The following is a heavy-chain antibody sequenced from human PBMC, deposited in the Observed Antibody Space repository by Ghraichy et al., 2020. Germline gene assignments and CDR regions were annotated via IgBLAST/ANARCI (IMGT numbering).Heavy chain of an antibody. CDR3: AKERTGTTFGNWFDP. CDR2: ISGSGGST. D-gene: IGHD1-1*01. Sequence: LSLTCAASGFTFSSYAMSWVRQAPGKGLEWVSAISGSGGSTYYADSVKGRFTISRDNSKNTLYLQMNSLRAEDTAVYYCAKERTGTTFGNWFDPWGQGTLVTVSS. V-gene: IGHV3-23*01. J-gene: IGHJ5*02. CDR1: GFTFSSYA.